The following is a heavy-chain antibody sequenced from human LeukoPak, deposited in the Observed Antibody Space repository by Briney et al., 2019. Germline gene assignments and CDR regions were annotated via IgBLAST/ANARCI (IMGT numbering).Heavy chain of an antibody. CDR3: ARVVWTANAFDI. CDR1: GYSISSGYY. V-gene: IGHV4-61*01. D-gene: IGHD2-8*01. J-gene: IGHJ3*02. CDR2: IFYSGNT. Sequence: SETLSLACTVSGYSISSGYYWGWIRQPPGKGLEWVGHIFYSGNTNYNPSLKSRGTISADTSNNQFSLTLTSVTAADTAVYFCARVVWTANAFDIWGRGIMVTVSS.